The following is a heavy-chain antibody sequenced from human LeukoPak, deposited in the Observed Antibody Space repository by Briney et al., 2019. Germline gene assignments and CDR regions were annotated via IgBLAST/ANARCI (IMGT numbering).Heavy chain of an antibody. CDR2: SSGSGDST. Sequence: GGSLRLSCAASGFTFSNYAMNWVRQAPGKGLEWVSSSSGSGDSTYYADSVKGRFTISRDNSKNTLYLQMNSLRAEDTAVYYCAKDRAAYYYDSNSSPGAFDIWGQGTMVTVSS. D-gene: IGHD3-22*01. V-gene: IGHV3-23*01. CDR1: GFTFSNYA. CDR3: AKDRAAYYYDSNSSPGAFDI. J-gene: IGHJ3*02.